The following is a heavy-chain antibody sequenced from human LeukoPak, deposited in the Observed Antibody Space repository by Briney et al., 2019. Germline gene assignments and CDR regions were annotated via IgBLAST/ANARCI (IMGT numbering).Heavy chain of an antibody. J-gene: IGHJ4*02. CDR1: GFTFSTYG. V-gene: IGHV3-30*02. CDR3: TKETLGGGSTFDD. D-gene: IGHD3-16*01. Sequence: PGGSLRLSCATSGFTFSTYGIHWVRQAPGKGLEWVTFIRSDGRQTYYASSVRGRFTVSRDASKNMLYLQMNSLRTEDTALYYCTKETLGGGSTFDDWGQGTLVIVSS. CDR2: IRSDGRQT.